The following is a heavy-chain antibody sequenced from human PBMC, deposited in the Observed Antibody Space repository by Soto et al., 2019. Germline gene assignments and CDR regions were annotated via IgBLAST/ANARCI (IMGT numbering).Heavy chain of an antibody. CDR3: ARDRGRQWFGELSLLNYYYGMDV. D-gene: IGHD3-10*01. CDR1: GGSISSGGYY. Sequence: QVQLQESGPGLVKPSQTLSLTCTVSGGSISSGGYYWSWIRQHPGKGLEWIGYIYYSGSTYYNPSLKSRVTISVDTSKNQFSLKLSSVTAADTAVYYCARDRGRQWFGELSLLNYYYGMDVWGQGTTVTVSS. CDR2: IYYSGST. V-gene: IGHV4-31*03. J-gene: IGHJ6*02.